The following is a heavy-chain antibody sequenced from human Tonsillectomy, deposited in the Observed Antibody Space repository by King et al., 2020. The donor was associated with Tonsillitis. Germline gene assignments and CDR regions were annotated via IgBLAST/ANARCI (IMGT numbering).Heavy chain of an antibody. CDR3: ARDTEAYCGGDCYSGGGHYYYYYMDV. Sequence: VQLVQSGAEVKNPGSSVKVSCKASGGTFSSYAISWVRQAPGQGLEWMGGIIPIFRTAKYTQNFQGRVTITADESTSTAYMELSSLRSEDTAVYYCARDTEAYCGGDCYSGGGHYYYYYMDVWGKGTMVTVSS. CDR1: GGTFSSYA. J-gene: IGHJ6*03. D-gene: IGHD2-21*02. V-gene: IGHV1-69*01. CDR2: IIPIFRTA.